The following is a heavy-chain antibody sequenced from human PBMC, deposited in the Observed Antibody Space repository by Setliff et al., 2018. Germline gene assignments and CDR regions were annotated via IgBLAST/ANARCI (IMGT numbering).Heavy chain of an antibody. J-gene: IGHJ4*02. V-gene: IGHV4-39*01. D-gene: IGHD4-4*01. Sequence: SETLSLTCSVSDDSIYSDYYFWGWIRQPPGKGLEWIGTISSSGISKYNSSLGGRATLSIDVPERQFALRLSSVTDADTAVYFCAREGRWDYSYPIYWGQGIRVTVSS. CDR2: ISSSGIS. CDR3: AREGRWDYSYPIY. CDR1: DDSIYSDYYF.